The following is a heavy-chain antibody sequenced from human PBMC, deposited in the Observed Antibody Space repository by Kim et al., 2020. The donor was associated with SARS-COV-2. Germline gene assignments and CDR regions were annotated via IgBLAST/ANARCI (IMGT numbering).Heavy chain of an antibody. CDR1: GFTFSSYA. Sequence: GGSLRLSCAASGFTFSSYAMHWVRQAPGKGLEWVAVISYDGSNKYYADSAKGRFTISRDNSKYTLYLQMNSLRAEDTAVYYCARDGSWLHPQYYFDYWGQGTLVTVSS. J-gene: IGHJ4*02. CDR3: ARDGSWLHPQYYFDY. D-gene: IGHD2-15*01. CDR2: ISYDGSNK. V-gene: IGHV3-30*04.